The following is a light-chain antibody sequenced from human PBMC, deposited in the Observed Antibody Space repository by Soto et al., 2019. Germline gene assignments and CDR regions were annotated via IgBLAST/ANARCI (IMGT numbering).Light chain of an antibody. CDR3: CSYAGSSLWV. Sequence: QSALTQPRSVSGSPGQSVTISCTGTSSDVGVYNYVSWYQQHPSKAPQLVIYDVIKRPSGVPYRFSGSKSGNTASLTISGLQAEDEADYYCCSYAGSSLWVFGGGTKLTVL. V-gene: IGLV2-11*01. CDR1: SSDVGVYNY. J-gene: IGLJ3*02. CDR2: DVI.